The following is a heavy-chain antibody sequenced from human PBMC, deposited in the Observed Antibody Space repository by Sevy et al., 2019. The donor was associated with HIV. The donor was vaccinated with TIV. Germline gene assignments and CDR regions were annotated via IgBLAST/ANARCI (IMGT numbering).Heavy chain of an antibody. Sequence: GGSLRLSCAASGFTFSSYAMHWVRQAPGKGLEWVAVISYDGSNKYYADSVKGRFTISRDNSKNTLYLQMYSLRAEDTAVYYCARDYYLIWGQGTMVTVSS. D-gene: IGHD3-22*01. J-gene: IGHJ3*02. CDR1: GFTFSSYA. CDR2: ISYDGSNK. CDR3: ARDYYLI. V-gene: IGHV3-30-3*01.